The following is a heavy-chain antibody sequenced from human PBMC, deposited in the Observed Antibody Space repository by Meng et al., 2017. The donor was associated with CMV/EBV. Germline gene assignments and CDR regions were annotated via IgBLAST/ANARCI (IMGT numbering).Heavy chain of an antibody. D-gene: IGHD3-10*01. J-gene: IGHJ6*02. CDR2: IYYSGST. V-gene: IGHV4-61*01. CDR3: ARDRVFGWSGWVRGVDNYGMDV. CDR1: GGSISSSSYY. Sequence: GSLRLSCTVSGGSISSSSYYWGWIRQPPGKGLEWIGYIYYSGSTNYNPSLKSRVTISVDTSKNQFSLKLSSVTAADTAVYYCARDRVFGWSGWVRGVDNYGMDVWGQGTTVTVSS.